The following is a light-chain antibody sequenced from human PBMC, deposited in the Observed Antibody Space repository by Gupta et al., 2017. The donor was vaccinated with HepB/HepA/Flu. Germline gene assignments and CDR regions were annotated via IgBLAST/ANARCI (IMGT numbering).Light chain of an antibody. CDR3: RQSSGNPMT. CDR1: QSISSY. Sequence: DIQMTQSPSSLSASVGDRVTITCRASQSISSYINGYQQKPGTAPKLLIYAASSVQSAVPSRCSGSGSGTDFRLTISRLLPEDFATYDCRQSSGNPMTFGPGTKMAIK. CDR2: AAS. V-gene: IGKV1-39*01. J-gene: IGKJ2*01.